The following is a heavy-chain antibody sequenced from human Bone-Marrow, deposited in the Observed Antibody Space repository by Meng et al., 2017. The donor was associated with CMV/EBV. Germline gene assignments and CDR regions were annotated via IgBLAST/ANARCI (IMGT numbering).Heavy chain of an antibody. V-gene: IGHV3-64*02. CDR1: GFTFSSYA. D-gene: IGHD3-9*01. CDR3: ARGYYDILTGYYPLYYFDY. J-gene: IGHJ4*02. CDR2: ISSNGGST. Sequence: GESLKISCAASGFTFSSYAMHWVRQAPGKGLEYVSAISSNGGSTYYADSVKGRFTISRDNSKNTLYLQMGSLRAEDMAVYYCARGYYDILTGYYPLYYFDYWGQGNLVNVSS.